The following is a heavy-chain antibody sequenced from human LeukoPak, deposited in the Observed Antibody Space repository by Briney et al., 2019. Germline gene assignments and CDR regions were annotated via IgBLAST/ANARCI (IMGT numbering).Heavy chain of an antibody. CDR1: GNSISGFH. CDR3: ARGSGSSTVTPFDY. D-gene: IGHD4-17*01. V-gene: IGHV4-4*07. CDR2: IYGSGSS. Sequence: SETLSLTCSVSGNSISGFHWSWIRQPAGKGLEWIGHIYGSGSSDYNPSLKSRVTMSLDTSKNQFSLKLSSVTAADTAIYYCARGSGSSTVTPFDYWGQGTLVTVSS. J-gene: IGHJ4*02.